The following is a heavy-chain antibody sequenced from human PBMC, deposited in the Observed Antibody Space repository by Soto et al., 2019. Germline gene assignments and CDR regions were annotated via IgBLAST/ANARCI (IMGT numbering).Heavy chain of an antibody. Sequence: QVQLAQPGAEVTKPGASVKVSCKASGYTFTSYGISWVRQAPGQGLEWMGWISAYNGNTNYAQKLQGRVTMTTDTSTSTADIELRIRRSDDTAVYCYARDLGQQLVHYYYVYGMDVWGQGTTVPVSS. D-gene: IGHD6-13*01. CDR1: GYTFTSYG. V-gene: IGHV1-18*01. CDR3: ARDLGQQLVHYYYVYGMDV. CDR2: ISAYNGNT. J-gene: IGHJ6*02.